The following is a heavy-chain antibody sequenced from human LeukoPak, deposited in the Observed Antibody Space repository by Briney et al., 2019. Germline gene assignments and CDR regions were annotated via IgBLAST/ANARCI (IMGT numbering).Heavy chain of an antibody. V-gene: IGHV3-11*01. CDR2: ISGSGSTI. J-gene: IGHJ4*02. D-gene: IGHD2-2*01. CDR3: ARRTSHSYFDY. Sequence: GGSLRLSCAASGFTFSDYYMSRIRQAPGKGLEWISYISGSGSTIYSADSLKGRFTISRDNAKNSLFLQMNSLGAEDTAVYYCARRTSHSYFDYWGQGILVTVST. CDR1: GFTFSDYY.